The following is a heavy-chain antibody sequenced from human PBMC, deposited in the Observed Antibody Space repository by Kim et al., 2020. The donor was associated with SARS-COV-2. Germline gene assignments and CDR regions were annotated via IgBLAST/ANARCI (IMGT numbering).Heavy chain of an antibody. J-gene: IGHJ2*01. D-gene: IGHD6-13*01. V-gene: IGHV3-13*01. Sequence: VSVKARFTISRENAKNSFYLQMNSLRAGDTAVYYCARKSIAASGIRLYFDLWGRGTLVTVSS. CDR3: ARKSIAASGIRLYFDL.